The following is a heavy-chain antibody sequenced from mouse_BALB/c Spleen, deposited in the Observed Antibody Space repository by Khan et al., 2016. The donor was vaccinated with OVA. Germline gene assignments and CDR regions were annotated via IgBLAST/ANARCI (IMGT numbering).Heavy chain of an antibody. V-gene: IGHV2-6-7*01. CDR1: GFSLTGYG. CDR2: IWGDGST. CDR3: ARAYYGNYREAMDY. D-gene: IGHD2-10*01. J-gene: IGHJ4*01. Sequence: QVQLKESGPGLVAPSQSLSITCTVSGFSLTGYGVNWVRQPPGKGLEWLGMIWGDGSTDYNSALKSRLSISKDNSKSQVFLKMNSLPTDDTARYYCARAYYGNYREAMDYWGQGTSVTGSS.